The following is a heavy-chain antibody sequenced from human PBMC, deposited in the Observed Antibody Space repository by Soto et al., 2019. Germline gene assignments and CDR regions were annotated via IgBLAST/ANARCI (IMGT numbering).Heavy chain of an antibody. D-gene: IGHD5-18*01. V-gene: IGHV4-59*01. CDR1: GGSISSYY. CDR2: IYYSGST. CDR3: AGARSGYSYGPPARY. Sequence: SETLSLTCTVSGGSISSYYWSWIRQPPGKGLEWIGYIYYSGSTNYNPSLKSRVTISVDTSKNQFSLKLSSVTAADTAVYYCAGARSGYSYGPPARYWGQGTLVTVSS. J-gene: IGHJ4*02.